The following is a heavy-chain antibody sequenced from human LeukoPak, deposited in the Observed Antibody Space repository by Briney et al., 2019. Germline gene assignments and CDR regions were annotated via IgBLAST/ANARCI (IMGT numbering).Heavy chain of an antibody. Sequence: GGSLRLSSAASGFTFSSYWMSWVRQAPGKGLEWVANIKQDGSEKYYVDSVKGRFTISRDNAKNSLYLQMNSLRAEDTAVYYCARGGYDYEGTYFDYWGQGTLVTVSS. V-gene: IGHV3-7*01. D-gene: IGHD4-17*01. CDR3: ARGGYDYEGTYFDY. J-gene: IGHJ4*02. CDR1: GFTFSSYW. CDR2: IKQDGSEK.